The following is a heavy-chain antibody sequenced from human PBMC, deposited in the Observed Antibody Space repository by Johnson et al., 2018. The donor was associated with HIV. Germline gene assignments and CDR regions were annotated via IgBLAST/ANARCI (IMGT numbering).Heavy chain of an antibody. CDR2: ISYDGSNK. CDR3: ARGGIIHDAFDI. J-gene: IGHJ3*02. CDR1: GFTFSSYT. Sequence: QVQLVESGGGVVQPGRSLRLSCAASGFTFSSYTMHWVRQAPGKGLEWVAVISYDGSNKYFADSVKGRFTISRDNSKNTLYLQMSSLRAEDTAVYYCARGGIIHDAFDIWGQETMVTVS. V-gene: IGHV3-30*04. D-gene: IGHD1-1*01.